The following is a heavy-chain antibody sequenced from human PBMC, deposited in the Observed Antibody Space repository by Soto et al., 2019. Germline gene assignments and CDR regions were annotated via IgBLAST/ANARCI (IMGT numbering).Heavy chain of an antibody. CDR3: ARDQNDFWSGYYPSYYYYYYMDV. CDR1: GFTFSSYS. D-gene: IGHD3-3*01. CDR2: ISSSSSTI. Sequence: EVQLVESGGGLVRPGGSLRLSCAASGFTFSSYSMNWVRQAPGKGLEWVSYISSSSSTIYYAGSVKGRFTISRDNAKNSLYLQMNSLRAEDTAVYYCARDQNDFWSGYYPSYYYYYYMDVWGKGTTVTVSS. J-gene: IGHJ6*03. V-gene: IGHV3-48*01.